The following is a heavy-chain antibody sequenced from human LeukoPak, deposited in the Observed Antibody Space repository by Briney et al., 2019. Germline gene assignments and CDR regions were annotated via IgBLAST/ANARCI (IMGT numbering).Heavy chain of an antibody. Sequence: PSETLPLTCAVSGGSISSGGYSWSWIRQPPGKGLEWIGYIYHSGSTYYNPSLKSRVTISVDRSKNQFSLKLSSVTAADTAVYYCARAMVRGVQRTIDYWGQGTLVTVSS. CDR2: IYHSGST. J-gene: IGHJ4*02. CDR3: ARAMVRGVQRTIDY. D-gene: IGHD3-10*01. V-gene: IGHV4-30-2*01. CDR1: GGSISSGGYS.